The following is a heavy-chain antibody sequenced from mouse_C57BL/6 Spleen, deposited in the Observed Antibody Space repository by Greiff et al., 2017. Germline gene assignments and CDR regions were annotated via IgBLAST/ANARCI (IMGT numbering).Heavy chain of an antibody. CDR3: ARDLITTVVDYYAMDY. D-gene: IGHD1-1*01. V-gene: IGHV3-6*01. Sequence: EVQLQESGPGLVKPSQSLSLTCSVTGYSITSGYYWNWIRQFPGNKLEWMGYISDDGSNNYNPSLKNRISITRDTSKNQFFLKLNSVTTEDTATYYCARDLITTVVDYYAMDYWGQGTSVTVSS. CDR1: GYSITSGYY. CDR2: ISDDGSN. J-gene: IGHJ4*01.